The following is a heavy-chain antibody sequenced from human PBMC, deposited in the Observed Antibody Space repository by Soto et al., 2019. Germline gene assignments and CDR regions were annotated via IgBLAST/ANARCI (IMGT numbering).Heavy chain of an antibody. V-gene: IGHV4-34*01. Sequence: XETLSLTCAVYGWSFSGYYWSWIRQPPGKGLEWIGEINHSGSTNYNPSLKSRVTISVDTSKNQFSLKLSSVTAADTAVYYCERLPRNRGPGKDIWGQGTMFTVSS. CDR1: GWSFSGYY. CDR3: ERLPRNRGPGKDI. J-gene: IGHJ3*02. CDR2: INHSGST.